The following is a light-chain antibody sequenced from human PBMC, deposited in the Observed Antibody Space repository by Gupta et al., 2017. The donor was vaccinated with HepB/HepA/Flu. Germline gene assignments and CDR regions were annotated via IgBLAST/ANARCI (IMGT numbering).Light chain of an antibody. V-gene: IGLV2-14*01. CDR1: SSDVGGYNY. CDR2: DVI. Sequence: SALPQPASVSGSPGPSITISCTGTSSDVGGYNYVSWYQQHPGKAPKLMIYDVINRPSGVSNRFAGSKSGNTASRTISGLQAEDEAEYDCSSFTSRSTLVVFGGGTKLTGL. J-gene: IGLJ2*01. CDR3: SSFTSRSTLVV.